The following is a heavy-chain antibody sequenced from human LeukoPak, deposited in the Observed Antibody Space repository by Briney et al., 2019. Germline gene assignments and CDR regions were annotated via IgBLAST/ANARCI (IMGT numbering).Heavy chain of an antibody. CDR1: GGSFSGYY. J-gene: IGHJ5*02. CDR3: ARGAGSAYSGSYHNWFDP. V-gene: IGHV4-34*01. D-gene: IGHD1-26*01. CDR2: INHSGST. Sequence: TASETLSLTCAVYGGSFSGYYWSWIRQPPGKGLEWIGEINHSGSTNYNPSLKSRVTISVDTSKNQFSLKLSSVTAADTAVYYCARGAGSAYSGSYHNWFDPWGQGTLVTVSS.